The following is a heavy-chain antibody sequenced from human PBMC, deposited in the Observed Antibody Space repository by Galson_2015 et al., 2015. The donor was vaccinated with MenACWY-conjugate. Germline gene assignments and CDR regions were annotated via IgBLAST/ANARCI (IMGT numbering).Heavy chain of an antibody. D-gene: IGHD1-26*01. J-gene: IGHJ5*02. V-gene: IGHV6-1*01. CDR3: ARVRGVSHNWVDP. CDR1: GDSVSSNSAA. CDR2: TYYRSKWYN. Sequence: WAISGDSVSSNSAAWNWIRQSPSRGLEWLGRTYYRSKWYNDYAVSVKSRITINPDTSKNQFSLHLNSVTPEDTAVYYCARVRGVSHNWVDPRGQGTLVTVSS.